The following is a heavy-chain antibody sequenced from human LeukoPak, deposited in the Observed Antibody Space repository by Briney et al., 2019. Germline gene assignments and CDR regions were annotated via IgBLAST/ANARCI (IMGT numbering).Heavy chain of an antibody. CDR1: PPPPPPPP. V-gene: IGHV3-21*01. J-gene: IGHJ4*02. CDR3: ARDRVAGEFDY. Sequence: PGGSLRLSCAASPPPPPPPPMPPAPPAPAHGPEWVSSISSSSSYIYYADSVKGRFTISRDNAKNSLYLQMNSLRAEDTAVYYCARDRVAGEFDYWGQGTLVTVSS. CDR2: ISSSSSYI. D-gene: IGHD6-19*01.